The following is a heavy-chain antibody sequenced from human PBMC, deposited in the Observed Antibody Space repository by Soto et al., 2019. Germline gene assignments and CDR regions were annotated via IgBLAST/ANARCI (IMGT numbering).Heavy chain of an antibody. CDR1: GGTFSSYT. Sequence: QVQLVQSGAEVKKPGSSVKVSCKASGGTFSSYTISWVRQAPGQGLEWMGRIIPILGIANYAQKFQGRVTIIADKSTSTAYMELSSLRSEDTAVYYCASGRMVRGVIYYYYGMDVWGQGTTVTVSS. CDR2: IIPILGIA. J-gene: IGHJ6*02. D-gene: IGHD3-10*01. CDR3: ASGRMVRGVIYYYYGMDV. V-gene: IGHV1-69*02.